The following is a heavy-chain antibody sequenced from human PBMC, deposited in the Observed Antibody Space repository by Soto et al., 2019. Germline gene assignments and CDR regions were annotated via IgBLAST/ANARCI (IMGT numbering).Heavy chain of an antibody. CDR2: ISSSSSTI. D-gene: IGHD5-12*01. CDR3: ARGYSGYAVYFDY. V-gene: IGHV3-48*04. J-gene: IGHJ4*02. CDR1: GFTFSSYS. Sequence: GGSLRLSCAASGFTFSSYSMNWVRQAPGKGLEWVSYISSSSSTIYYADSVKGRFTISRDNAKNSLYLQMNSLRAEDTAVYYCARGYSGYAVYFDYWGQGTLVTVSS.